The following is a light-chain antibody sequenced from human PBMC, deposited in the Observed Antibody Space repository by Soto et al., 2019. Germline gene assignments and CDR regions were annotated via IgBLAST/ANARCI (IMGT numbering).Light chain of an antibody. J-gene: IGKJ1*01. CDR1: QTVSSN. Sequence: EIVMTQSPATLSVSAGERATLSCRASQTVSSNLAWYQQKPGQAPRLLIYGASPRATVIPARFSGSGSGTEFTLTINSLQSEDFAVYFCQQYNNWPGTFGQGTKVDI. CDR3: QQYNNWPGT. CDR2: GAS. V-gene: IGKV3D-15*01.